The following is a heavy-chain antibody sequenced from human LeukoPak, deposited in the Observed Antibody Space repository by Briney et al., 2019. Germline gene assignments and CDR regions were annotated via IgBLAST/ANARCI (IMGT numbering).Heavy chain of an antibody. D-gene: IGHD3-10*01. V-gene: IGHV4-34*01. Sequence: SETLSLTCAVYGGSFSGYYWSWIRQPPGKGLEWIGEINHSGSTNYNPSLKSRVTISVDTSKNQFSLKLSSVTAADTAVYYCARGRRITMVRGVPNWFDPWGRGTLVTVSS. CDR3: ARGRRITMVRGVPNWFDP. J-gene: IGHJ5*02. CDR2: INHSGST. CDR1: GGSFSGYY.